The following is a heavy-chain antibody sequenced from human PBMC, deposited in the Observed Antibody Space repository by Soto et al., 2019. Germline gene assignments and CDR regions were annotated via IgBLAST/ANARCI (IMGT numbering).Heavy chain of an antibody. CDR2: IVVGSGNT. D-gene: IGHD2-2*01. CDR1: GFTFTISA. Sequence: SVKVSCKASGFTFTISAVQWVLQARGQRLEWIGWIVVGSGNTNYAQKFQERVTITRDMSTSTAYMELSSLRSEDTAVYYCAVRYWSWTSCTYYYYGMEVWGQGTTVTVSS. V-gene: IGHV1-58*01. J-gene: IGHJ6*02. CDR3: AVRYWSWTSCTYYYYGMEV.